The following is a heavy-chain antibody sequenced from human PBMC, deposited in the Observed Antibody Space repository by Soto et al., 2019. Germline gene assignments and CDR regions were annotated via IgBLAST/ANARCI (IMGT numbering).Heavy chain of an antibody. Sequence: QVQLQESGPGLVKPSETLSLSCTVSGGSINSYYWSWIRQSPGKRMEWTGYVHQSRGSSYNPSLLSRVTISLAAAKGQFSPKVTSVPAADTAVYYCARKGFGPLHGFFDVWGQGTTVTVSS. V-gene: IGHV4-4*08. D-gene: IGHD3-10*01. CDR1: GGSINSYY. J-gene: IGHJ6*02. CDR3: ARKGFGPLHGFFDV. CDR2: VHQSRGS.